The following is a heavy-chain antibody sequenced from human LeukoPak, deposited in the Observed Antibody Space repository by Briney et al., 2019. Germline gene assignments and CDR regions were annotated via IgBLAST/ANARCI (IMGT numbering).Heavy chain of an antibody. CDR2: ISAYNGNT. D-gene: IGHD4-17*01. CDR1: GYTFTSYG. CDR3: ARSDYGDYSGSYYYYYGMDV. V-gene: IGHV1-18*01. J-gene: IGHJ6*02. Sequence: ASVKVSCKASGYTFTSYGISWVRQAPGQGLELMGWISAYNGNTNYAQKLQGRVTMTTGTSTSTAYMELRSLRSDDTAVYYCARSDYGDYSGSYYYYYGMDVWGQGTTVTVSS.